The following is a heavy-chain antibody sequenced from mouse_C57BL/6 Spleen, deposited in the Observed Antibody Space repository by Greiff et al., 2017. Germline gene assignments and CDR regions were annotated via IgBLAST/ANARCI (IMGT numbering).Heavy chain of an antibody. CDR3: ARDYGSSRFAY. CDR1: GYTFTSYW. Sequence: VQLQQPGAELVRPGTSVKLSCKASGYTFTSYWMHWVKQRPGQGLEWIGVIDPSDSYTNYNQKFKGKATLTVDTSSSTDYMQLSSLTTEDSAVYYCARDYGSSRFAYCGQGTLVTVSA. CDR2: IDPSDSYT. J-gene: IGHJ3*01. D-gene: IGHD1-1*01. V-gene: IGHV1-59*01.